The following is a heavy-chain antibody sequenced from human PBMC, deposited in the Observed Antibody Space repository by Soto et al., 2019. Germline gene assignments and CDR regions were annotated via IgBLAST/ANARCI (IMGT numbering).Heavy chain of an antibody. CDR1: GFSFNNYG. V-gene: IGHV3-30*12. CDR3: ARQEVDSGSYWDFDY. D-gene: IGHD1-26*01. CDR2: IFFDGSRR. J-gene: IGHJ4*02. Sequence: TGGSLRLSCTASGFSFNNYGMHWFRQAPGKGLEWVAVIFFDGSRRFYADSVKGRFAISRDDSNNTLFLQMNSLRAEDTAVYYCARQEVDSGSYWDFDYWGQGTLVTVLL.